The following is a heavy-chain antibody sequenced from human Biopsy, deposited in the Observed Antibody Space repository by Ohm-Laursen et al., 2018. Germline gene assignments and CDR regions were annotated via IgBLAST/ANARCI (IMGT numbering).Heavy chain of an antibody. CDR2: ISDSGGST. D-gene: IGHD2-2*02. CDR1: GFDFSDYS. CDR3: AKARSGSSNSCYNY. V-gene: IGHV3-23*01. J-gene: IGHJ4*02. Sequence: SLRLSCTASGFDFSDYSMSWVRQAPGKGLEWVSGISDSGGSTYYADSVKGRFTISRDNSKNTLYLEMNSLRAEDTAIYYCAKARSGSSNSCYNYWGQGTLVIVSS.